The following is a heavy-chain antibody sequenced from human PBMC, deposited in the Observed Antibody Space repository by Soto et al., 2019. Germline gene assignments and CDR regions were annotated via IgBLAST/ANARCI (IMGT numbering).Heavy chain of an antibody. V-gene: IGHV4-59*01. CDR1: GGSISSYY. CDR3: ATHTLHYDFWSGLNY. J-gene: IGHJ4*02. CDR2: IYYSGST. D-gene: IGHD3-3*01. Sequence: QVQLQESGPGLVKPSETLSLTCTVSGGSISSYYWSWIRQPPGKGLEWIGYIYYSGSTNYNPSLKSRATISVDTSKNQFSLKLSSVTAADTAVYYCATHTLHYDFWSGLNYWGQGTLVTVSS.